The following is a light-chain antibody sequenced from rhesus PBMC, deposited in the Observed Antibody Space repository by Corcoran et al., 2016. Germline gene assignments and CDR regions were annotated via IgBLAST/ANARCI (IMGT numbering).Light chain of an antibody. CDR1: QGISSW. V-gene: IGKV1-22*01. J-gene: IGKJ4*01. CDR3: QQYSSRPLT. Sequence: DIQMTQSPSSLSASVGDTVTITCWASQGISSWLAWYQQKPGKAPKLLIYKASSLQSGVPSRFSGSGSGTYFTLTISSLQSEDFATYYCQQYSSRPLTFGGGTKVELK. CDR2: KAS.